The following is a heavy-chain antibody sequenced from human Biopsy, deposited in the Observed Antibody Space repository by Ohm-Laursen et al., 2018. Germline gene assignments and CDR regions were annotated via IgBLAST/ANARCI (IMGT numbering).Heavy chain of an antibody. V-gene: IGHV3-11*06. J-gene: IGHJ3*01. CDR3: VRSFSSSGYFRCDAFDV. Sequence: SLRLSCAASGFTVYNNYMTWVRQAPGKGLEWASYINVPSSHIYYGASVRGRFTISRDNAENSVVLQMNSLRAEDTAVYYCVRSFSSSGYFRCDAFDVWGQGTMVTVSS. D-gene: IGHD3-22*01. CDR1: GFTVYNNY. CDR2: INVPSSHI.